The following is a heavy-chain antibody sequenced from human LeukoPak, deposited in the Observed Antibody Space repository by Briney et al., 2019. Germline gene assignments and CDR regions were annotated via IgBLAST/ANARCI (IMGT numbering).Heavy chain of an antibody. V-gene: IGHV3-48*04. J-gene: IGHJ4*02. CDR2: ISSSSSTI. Sequence: GGSLRLSCAASGFTFSGYSMTWVRQAPGKGLEWVSYISSSSSTIYYADSVKGRFTISRDNAKNSLYLQMNSLRAEDTALYYCAKDRVLGAAAGTFDYWGQGTLVTVSS. CDR1: GFTFSGYS. CDR3: AKDRVLGAAAGTFDY. D-gene: IGHD6-13*01.